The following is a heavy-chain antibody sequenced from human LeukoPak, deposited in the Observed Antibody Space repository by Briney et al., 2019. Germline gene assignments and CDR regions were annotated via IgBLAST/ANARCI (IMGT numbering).Heavy chain of an antibody. V-gene: IGHV3-23*01. Sequence: GGSLRLSCAASRFTFSKYAMSWVRQAPGKGLEWVSSISGSGDTQYADAVKGRFTISRDDSKNTLYLQMKSLRAEDTAIYYCAKDGGYYYDASGYRNCWGQGTLVTVSS. CDR3: AKDGGYYYDASGYRNC. CDR2: ISGSGDT. CDR1: RFTFSKYA. J-gene: IGHJ4*02. D-gene: IGHD3-22*01.